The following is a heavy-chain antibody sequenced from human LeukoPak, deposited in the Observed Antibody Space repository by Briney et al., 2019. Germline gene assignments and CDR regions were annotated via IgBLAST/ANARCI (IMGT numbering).Heavy chain of an antibody. Sequence: SETLSLTCAVSGYSISSGYYWSWIRQPPGKGLEWIGSIYHSGSTYYNPSLKSRVTISVDTSKNQFSLKLSSVTAADTAVYYCARVPFPFTIFGVVIIPAHFDYWGQGTLVTVSS. D-gene: IGHD3-3*01. CDR3: ARVPFPFTIFGVVIIPAHFDY. J-gene: IGHJ4*02. V-gene: IGHV4-38-2*01. CDR2: IYHSGST. CDR1: GYSISSGYY.